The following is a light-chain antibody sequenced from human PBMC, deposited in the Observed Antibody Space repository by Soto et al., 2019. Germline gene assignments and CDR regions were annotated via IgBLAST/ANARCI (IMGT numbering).Light chain of an antibody. CDR2: DVS. J-gene: IGLJ7*01. CDR1: SSDVGGYNY. CDR3: CSYAGSYTFAV. V-gene: IGLV2-11*01. Sequence: QSALTQPRSVSGSPGQSVTISCTGTSSDVGGYNYVSWYQQHPGKAPKLMIYDVSKRPSGVPDRFSGSKSGNTASLTISGLQAEDEADYYCCSYAGSYTFAVFGGGTQLDRP.